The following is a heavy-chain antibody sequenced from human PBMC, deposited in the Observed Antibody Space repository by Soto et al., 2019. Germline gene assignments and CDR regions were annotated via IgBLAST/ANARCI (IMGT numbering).Heavy chain of an antibody. Sequence: QVQLQESGPGLVKPSETLSLTCTVSGGSISGYYLTWIRQPPGKGLEWVGSLFYGGTTDYNPSLKSLLTMYVDTSKNHFSLKLRSVTAADTAVYYCARHRGPAPVYWGQGTLVTASS. J-gene: IGHJ4*02. CDR3: ARHRGPAPVY. D-gene: IGHD3-10*01. CDR1: GGSISGYY. CDR2: LFYGGTT. V-gene: IGHV4-39*01.